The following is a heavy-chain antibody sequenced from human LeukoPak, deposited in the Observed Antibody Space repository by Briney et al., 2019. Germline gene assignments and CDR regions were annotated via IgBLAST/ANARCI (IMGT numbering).Heavy chain of an antibody. V-gene: IGHV3-23*01. CDR2: ISGSGGST. CDR3: AKVSRSSGWYFDY. Sequence: PGGSLRLSCAASGFTFSSYAMSWVHQAPGKGLEWVSAISGSGGSTYYADSVKGRFTISRDNSKNTLYLQMNSLRAEDTAVYYCAKVSRSSGWYFDYWGQGTLVTVSS. CDR1: GFTFSSYA. J-gene: IGHJ4*02. D-gene: IGHD6-19*01.